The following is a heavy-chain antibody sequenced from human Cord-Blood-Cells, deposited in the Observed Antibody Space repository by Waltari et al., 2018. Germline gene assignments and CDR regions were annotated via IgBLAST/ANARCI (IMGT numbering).Heavy chain of an antibody. CDR1: GFTLSSYG. CDR2: ISYDGSNK. Sequence: QVQLVESGGGVVQPGRSLRLSCAASGFTLSSYGMHWVRQPPGKGLEWVAVISYDGSNKYYADSVKGRFTISRDNSKNTLYLQMNSLRAEDTAVYYCAKASAAAGTFAYFDYWGQGTLVTVSS. CDR3: AKASAAAGTFAYFDY. V-gene: IGHV3-30*18. J-gene: IGHJ4*02. D-gene: IGHD6-13*01.